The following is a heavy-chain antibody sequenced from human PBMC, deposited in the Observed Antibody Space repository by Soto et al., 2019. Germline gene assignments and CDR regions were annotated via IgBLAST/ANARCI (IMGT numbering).Heavy chain of an antibody. CDR3: ARGPNYDFWSGYFRG. CDR1: GGSISSYY. Sequence: SETLSLTCAVSGGSISSYYWSWTRQPPGKGLEWIGNIYHTGSTNYNPSLKSRVTISVDTSKNQFSLKVTSVTAADTAVYYCARGPNYDFWSGYFRGWGQGTLVTVSS. V-gene: IGHV4-59*01. CDR2: IYHTGST. J-gene: IGHJ4*02. D-gene: IGHD3-3*01.